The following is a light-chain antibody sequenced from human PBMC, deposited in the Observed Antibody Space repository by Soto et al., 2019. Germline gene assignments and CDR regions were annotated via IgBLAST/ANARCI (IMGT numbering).Light chain of an antibody. CDR3: CSYAGSYTFENYV. Sequence: QSVLTQPRSVSGSPGQSVTISCTGTSSDVGGYNYVSWYQQHPGKAPKLMIYDVSNRPSGVPDLFSGSKSGNTASLSISGLQAEDEADYYCCSYAGSYTFENYVFGTGTKLTVL. J-gene: IGLJ1*01. V-gene: IGLV2-11*01. CDR1: SSDVGGYNY. CDR2: DVS.